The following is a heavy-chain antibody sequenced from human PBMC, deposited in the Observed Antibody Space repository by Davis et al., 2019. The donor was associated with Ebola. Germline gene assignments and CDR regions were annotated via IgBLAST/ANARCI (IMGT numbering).Heavy chain of an antibody. CDR2: INVDGT. D-gene: IGHD2-2*01. J-gene: IGHJ4*02. CDR1: GFTFSNYA. Sequence: PGGSLRLSCAASGFTFSNYAMSWVRQAPGKGLEWVSAINVDGTDYADSVKGRFSSRDSTSNTLYLQMNGLRAEDTAVYYCARSSYQPDYWGQGTLVTVSS. V-gene: IGHV3-23*01. CDR3: ARSSYQPDY.